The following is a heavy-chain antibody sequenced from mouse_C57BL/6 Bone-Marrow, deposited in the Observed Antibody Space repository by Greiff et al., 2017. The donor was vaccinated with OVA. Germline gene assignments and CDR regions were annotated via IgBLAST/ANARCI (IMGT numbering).Heavy chain of an antibody. D-gene: IGHD6-1*01. V-gene: IGHV7-1*01. Sequence: EVKLVESGGGLVQSGRSLRLSCATSGFTFSDFYMEWVRQAPGKGLEWIAASRNKANDYTTEYSASVKGRFIVSRDTSQSILYLQMNALRAEDTAIYYCARDAPSHEGFAYWGQGTTLTVSS. CDR2: SRNKANDYTT. J-gene: IGHJ2*01. CDR1: GFTFSDFY. CDR3: ARDAPSHEGFAY.